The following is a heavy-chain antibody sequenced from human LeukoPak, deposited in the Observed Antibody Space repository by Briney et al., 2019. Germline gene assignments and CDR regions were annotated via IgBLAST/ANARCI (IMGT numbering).Heavy chain of an antibody. J-gene: IGHJ6*04. CDR2: VSGSGGSP. CDR3: AELGITMIGGV. D-gene: IGHD3-10*02. CDR1: GLSVSSFG. V-gene: IGHV3-23*01. Sequence: PGGSLRLSCAASGLSVSSFGMSWVRQAPGKGLEWVSAVSGSGGSPYYADSVKGRFTISRDNAKNSLYLQMNSLRAEDTAVYYCAELGITMIGGVWGKGTTVTISS.